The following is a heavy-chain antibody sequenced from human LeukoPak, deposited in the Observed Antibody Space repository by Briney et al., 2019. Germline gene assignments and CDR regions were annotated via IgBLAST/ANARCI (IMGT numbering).Heavy chain of an antibody. V-gene: IGHV1-24*01. J-gene: IGHJ4*02. Sequence: ASVKVSCKVSGYTLTELSMHWVRQAPGKGLEWMRGFDPEDGETIYAQKFQGRVTMTEDTSTDTAYMELSSLRSEDTAVYYCATLRLGELSLSLWGQGTLVTVSS. CDR1: GYTLTELS. CDR2: FDPEDGET. CDR3: ATLRLGELSLSL. D-gene: IGHD3-16*02.